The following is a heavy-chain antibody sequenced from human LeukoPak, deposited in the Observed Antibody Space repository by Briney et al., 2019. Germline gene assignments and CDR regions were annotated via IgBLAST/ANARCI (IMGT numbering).Heavy chain of an antibody. Sequence: GGSLRLSCAASGFSFSSSTMNWVRQAPGRGLEWVSSISSSGSNIYYADSVKGRFTISRDNAKNSLYLQMSSLRAEDTAVYCCARGSGGVEVTNYYYYYGMDVWGQGTTVTVSS. CDR1: GFSFSSST. CDR3: ARGSGGVEVTNYYYYYGMDV. J-gene: IGHJ6*02. D-gene: IGHD2-21*02. V-gene: IGHV3-21*04. CDR2: ISSSGSNI.